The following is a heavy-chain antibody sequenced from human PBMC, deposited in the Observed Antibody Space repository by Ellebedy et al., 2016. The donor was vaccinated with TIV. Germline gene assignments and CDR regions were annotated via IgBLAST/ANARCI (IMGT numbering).Heavy chain of an antibody. J-gene: IGHJ3*02. Sequence: GGSLRLXXAASGFTLSSYGMNWVPQAPGKGLEWLSYISGGSTTIYYADSVKGRFTISRDNAKNSLDLQMNSLRVEDTAVYYCAKEIFTTSGGAFDIWGQGTVVTVSS. CDR3: AKEIFTTSGGAFDI. CDR2: ISGGSTTI. CDR1: GFTLSSYG. V-gene: IGHV3-48*01. D-gene: IGHD2/OR15-2a*01.